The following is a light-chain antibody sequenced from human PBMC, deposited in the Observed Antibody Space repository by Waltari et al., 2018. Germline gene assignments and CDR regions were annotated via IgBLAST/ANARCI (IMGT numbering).Light chain of an antibody. Sequence: QTVVTQEPSLSVSPGGTVTLPCSLRSGSISITSYATWYHQTPGQAPRTIEYKASSGATGVPDRLSGAILGNKGALTITGARADDESDYYCSLYMGSGIWVFGGGTKLTVL. CDR2: KAS. J-gene: IGLJ3*02. CDR3: SLYMGSGIWV. V-gene: IGLV8-61*01. CDR1: SGSISITSY.